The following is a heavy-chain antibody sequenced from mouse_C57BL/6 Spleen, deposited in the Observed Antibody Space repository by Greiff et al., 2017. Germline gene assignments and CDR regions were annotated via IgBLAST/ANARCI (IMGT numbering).Heavy chain of an antibody. CDR1: GFTFTDYY. Sequence: EVQRVESGGGLVQPGGSLSLSCAASGFTFTDYYMSWVRQPPGKALEWLGFIRNKANGYTTEYSASVKGRFTISRDNSQSILYLQMNALRAEDSATYYCARSFYDYDPAYWGQGTLVTVSA. D-gene: IGHD2-4*01. CDR3: ARSFYDYDPAY. CDR2: IRNKANGYTT. J-gene: IGHJ3*01. V-gene: IGHV7-3*01.